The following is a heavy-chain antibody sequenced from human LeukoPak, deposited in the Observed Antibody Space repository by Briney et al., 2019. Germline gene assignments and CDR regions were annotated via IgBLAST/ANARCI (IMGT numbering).Heavy chain of an antibody. CDR2: ISSSGTNR. D-gene: IGHD2-21*01. Sequence: GGSLRLSCVASGFTFSSYEMNWVRQAPGKGLEWVSYISSSGTNRNYADSVKGRFTISRDNAKNSLYLQMNSLRTEDTAVYYCMWVVITRKGGDAFDIWGRGTMVAVSS. V-gene: IGHV3-48*03. CDR1: GFTFSSYE. J-gene: IGHJ3*02. CDR3: MWVVITRKGGDAFDI.